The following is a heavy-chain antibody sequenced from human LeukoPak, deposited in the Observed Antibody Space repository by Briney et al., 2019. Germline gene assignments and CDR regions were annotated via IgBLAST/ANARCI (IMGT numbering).Heavy chain of an antibody. Sequence: SVKVSCKASGGTFSSYAISWVRQAPGQGLEWMGGIIPIFGTANYAQKFQGRVTITADESTSTAYMELSSLRSEDTAVYYCAREPSRGSGIIYWGQGTLVTVSS. D-gene: IGHD3-16*01. CDR1: GGTFSSYA. V-gene: IGHV1-69*13. CDR3: AREPSRGSGIIY. J-gene: IGHJ4*02. CDR2: IIPIFGTA.